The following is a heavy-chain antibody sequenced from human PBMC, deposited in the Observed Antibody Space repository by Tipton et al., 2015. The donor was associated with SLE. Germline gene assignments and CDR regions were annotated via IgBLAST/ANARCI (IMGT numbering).Heavy chain of an antibody. D-gene: IGHD3-3*01. Sequence: QLVQSGAEVKKPGESLKISCKVSGYTFSDYWIGWLRQMPGKGLEWMGVIYPGDSDTRYNPSFQGHVTITAAKSVSTAYLQWSSLKTSDSAIYFCVRQRRIGVTNFFYMDVWGKGTTVIASS. CDR1: GYTFSDYW. V-gene: IGHV5-51*01. CDR2: IYPGDSDT. CDR3: VRQRRIGVTNFFYMDV. J-gene: IGHJ6*03.